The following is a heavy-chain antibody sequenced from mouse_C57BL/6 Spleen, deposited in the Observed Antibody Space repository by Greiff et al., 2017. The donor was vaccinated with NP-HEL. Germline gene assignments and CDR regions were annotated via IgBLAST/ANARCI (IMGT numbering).Heavy chain of an antibody. D-gene: IGHD1-1*01. Sequence: QVQLQQPGAELVKPGASVKMSCKASGYTFTSYWITWVKQRPGQGLEWIGDIYPGSGSTNYNEKFKSKATLTVDTSSSTAYMQLSSLTSEDSAVYYGARWCYYGSNWYFDVWGTGTTVTVSS. J-gene: IGHJ1*03. V-gene: IGHV1-55*01. CDR1: GYTFTSYW. CDR3: ARWCYYGSNWYFDV. CDR2: IYPGSGST.